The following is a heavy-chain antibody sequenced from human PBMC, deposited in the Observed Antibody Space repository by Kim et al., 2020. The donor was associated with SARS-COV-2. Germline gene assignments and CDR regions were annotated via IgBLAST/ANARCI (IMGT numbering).Heavy chain of an antibody. CDR2: IKSKTDGGTT. V-gene: IGHV3-15*01. D-gene: IGHD1-26*01. Sequence: GGSLRLSCAASGFTFSNAWMSWVRQAPGKGLEWVGRIKSKTDGGTTDYAAPVKGRFTISRDDSKNTLYLQMNSLKTEDTAVYYCTTEGIVGARNADYWGQGTLVTVSS. CDR3: TTEGIVGARNADY. J-gene: IGHJ4*02. CDR1: GFTFSNAW.